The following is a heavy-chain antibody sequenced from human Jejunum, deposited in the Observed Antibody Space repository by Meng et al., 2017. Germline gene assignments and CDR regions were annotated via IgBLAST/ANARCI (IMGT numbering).Heavy chain of an antibody. CDR1: GFIFTSYG. V-gene: IGHV1-18*01. CDR2: ISGYNLKT. CDR3: TSSHLSPGGPFFDS. J-gene: IGHJ4*02. Sequence: QAKLVQSGAEVKKPGASVKVSCKASGFIFTSYGISWVRQAPGQGLEWMGWISGYNLKTDYGQKIKGRVTMTTDTSTDTAYMELSSLTSDDTAVYFCTSSHLSPGGPFFDSWGPGTLVTVSS. D-gene: IGHD3-16*01.